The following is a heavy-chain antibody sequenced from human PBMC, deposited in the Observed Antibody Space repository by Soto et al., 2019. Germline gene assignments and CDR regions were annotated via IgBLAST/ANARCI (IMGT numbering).Heavy chain of an antibody. CDR2: ISGSGGST. CDR1: GFTFSSYA. V-gene: IGHV3-23*01. Sequence: EVQLLESGGGLVQPGGSMRLSCAASGFTFSSYAMSWVRQAPGKGLEWVSVISGSGGSTYYADSVKGRFTISRDNSKHTVDLPMSRLTAADTAVYYCAKRAWGYFYCDYLGQGTLVTVSS. CDR3: AKRAWGYFYCDY. J-gene: IGHJ4*02. D-gene: IGHD1-26*01.